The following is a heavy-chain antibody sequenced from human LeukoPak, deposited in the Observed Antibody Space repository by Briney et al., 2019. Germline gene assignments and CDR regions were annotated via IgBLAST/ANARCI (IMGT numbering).Heavy chain of an antibody. Sequence: KSGGSLRLSCSASGFTFSDYYMSWIRQAPGKGLEWISYISNGGGTISYADSVEGRFTISRDNAKNSLYLQMNSLRAEDTAVYYCAGRRVGATADYWGQGTLVTVSS. CDR2: ISNGGGTI. CDR1: GFTFSDYY. V-gene: IGHV3-11*01. CDR3: AGRRVGATADY. J-gene: IGHJ4*02. D-gene: IGHD1-26*01.